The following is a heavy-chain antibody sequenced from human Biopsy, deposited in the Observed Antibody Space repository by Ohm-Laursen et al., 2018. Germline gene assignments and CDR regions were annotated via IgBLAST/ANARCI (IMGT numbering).Heavy chain of an antibody. J-gene: IGHJ6*02. CDR2: IVVGSGHT. CDR1: GFTFISSA. Sequence: SVKVSCKASGFTFISSAVQWVRQARGQRLEWIGWIVVGSGHTDYAQKFQERVTITRDMSTSTAYMELTSLRSEDTAVYYYAATSTLYYYYYAMDVWDQGTTITVSS. CDR3: AATSTLYYYYYAMDV. V-gene: IGHV1-58*01.